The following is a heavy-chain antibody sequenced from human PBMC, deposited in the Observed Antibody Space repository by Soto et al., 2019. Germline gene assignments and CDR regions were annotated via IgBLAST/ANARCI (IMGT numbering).Heavy chain of an antibody. J-gene: IGHJ6*02. Sequence: PSEILSLTCAVYGGSFSGYYWSWIRQPPGKGLEWIGEINHSGSTNYNPSLKSRVTISVDTSKNQFSLKLSSVTAADTAVYYCATGRSYYYGMDVWGQGTTVTVSS. CDR3: ATGRSYYYGMDV. CDR2: INHSGST. CDR1: GGSFSGYY. V-gene: IGHV4-34*01.